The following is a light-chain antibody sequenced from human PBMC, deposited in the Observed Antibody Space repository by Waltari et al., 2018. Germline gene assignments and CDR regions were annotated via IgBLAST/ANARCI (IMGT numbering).Light chain of an antibody. Sequence: DIVMTQSPLSLPVTPGEPASISCRFSQSLLHSNGYNYFDWYLQKPGQSPQLLIYLGSNRASGVPDRFSGSGSGTDFTLKISRVEAEDVGVYYCMQALQTPYTFGQGTKLEIK. CDR2: LGS. V-gene: IGKV2-28*01. CDR1: QSLLHSNGYNY. CDR3: MQALQTPYT. J-gene: IGKJ2*01.